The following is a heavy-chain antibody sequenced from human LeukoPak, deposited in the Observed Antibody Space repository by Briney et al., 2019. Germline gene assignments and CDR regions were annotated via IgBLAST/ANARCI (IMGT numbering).Heavy chain of an antibody. Sequence: GGSLRLSCAASGFTFSSYAMSWVRQAPGKGLEWVSAISGSGGSTYYADSVKGRFTISRDNSKNTLYLQMNSLRAEDTAVYYCARIVDMATTTFDYWGQGTLVTVSS. D-gene: IGHD5-24*01. CDR3: ARIVDMATTTFDY. J-gene: IGHJ4*02. CDR1: GFTFSSYA. V-gene: IGHV3-23*01. CDR2: ISGSGGST.